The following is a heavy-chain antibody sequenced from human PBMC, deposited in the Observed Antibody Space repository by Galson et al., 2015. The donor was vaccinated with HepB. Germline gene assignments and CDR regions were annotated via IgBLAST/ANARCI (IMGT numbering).Heavy chain of an antibody. CDR1: GFTFSGYS. V-gene: IGHV3-21*01. J-gene: IGHJ6*02. CDR3: ARDRAEDSFYYYGLDV. D-gene: IGHD5-18*01. Sequence: SLRLSCAASGFTFSGYSMNWVRQAPGKGLDWVSSISDSSNSIYYADSVKGRFTISRDNARNSLYLQMNSLRAEDTAVYFCARDRAEDSFYYYGLDVWGQGTTVTVSS. CDR2: ISDSSNSI.